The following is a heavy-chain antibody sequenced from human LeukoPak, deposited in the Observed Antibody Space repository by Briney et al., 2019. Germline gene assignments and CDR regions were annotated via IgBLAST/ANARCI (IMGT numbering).Heavy chain of an antibody. D-gene: IGHD1-26*01. V-gene: IGHV3-23*01. Sequence: PGGTLRLSCAASGFTFSSYGMSWVRQAPGKGLEWVSAISGSGGSTYYADSVKGRFTISRDNSKNTLYLQMNSLRAEDTAVYYCARLSRSGGTTIPYFDYWGQGTLVTVSS. CDR1: GFTFSSYG. CDR3: ARLSRSGGTTIPYFDY. J-gene: IGHJ4*02. CDR2: ISGSGGST.